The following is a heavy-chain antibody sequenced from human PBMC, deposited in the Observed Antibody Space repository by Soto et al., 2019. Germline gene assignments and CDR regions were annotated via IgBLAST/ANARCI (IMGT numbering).Heavy chain of an antibody. Sequence: GGSLRLSCAASGFTVSNNYMSWVRQAPGKGLEWVSVIYSGGSTYHADSVKGRFTTSRDNSKNTVYLQMNNLRVEDTAVYYCARGNSSGYYPHYHFYALDVWGQGTTATVSS. V-gene: IGHV3-53*01. CDR1: GFTVSNNY. CDR2: IYSGGST. J-gene: IGHJ6*02. CDR3: ARGNSSGYYPHYHFYALDV. D-gene: IGHD3-22*01.